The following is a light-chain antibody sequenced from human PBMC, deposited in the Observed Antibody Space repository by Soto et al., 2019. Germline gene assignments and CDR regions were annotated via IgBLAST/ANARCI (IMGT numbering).Light chain of an antibody. CDR2: AAS. J-gene: IGKJ1*01. CDR3: QQSYSTPRT. CDR1: QSISRY. Sequence: DIQMTQSPSSLSASVGYIVTITCRASQSISRYLNWYQQKPGKAPKLLIYAASSLQSGVPSRLSGSGSGTDFTLTISSLQTEEFATYYCQQSYSTPRTFGQGTKVDIK. V-gene: IGKV1-39*01.